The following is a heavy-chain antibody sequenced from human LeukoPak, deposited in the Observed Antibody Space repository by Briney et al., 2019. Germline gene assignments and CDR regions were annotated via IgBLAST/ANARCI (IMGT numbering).Heavy chain of an antibody. CDR3: ARDFTTVTSGRWPLPFPDY. Sequence: PGGSLRLSCAASGFTFSSYGMHWVRQAPGKGLEWVAVISYDGSNKYYADSVKGRFTISRDNSKNTLYLQMNSLRAEDTAVYYCARDFTTVTSGRWPLPFPDYWGQGTLVTVSS. CDR2: ISYDGSNK. V-gene: IGHV3-30*03. CDR1: GFTFSSYG. D-gene: IGHD4-17*01. J-gene: IGHJ4*02.